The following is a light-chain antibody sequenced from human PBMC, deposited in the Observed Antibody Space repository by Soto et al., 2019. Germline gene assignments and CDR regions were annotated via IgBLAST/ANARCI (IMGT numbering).Light chain of an antibody. CDR3: QQYNSYPWT. J-gene: IGKJ1*01. Sequence: DIQMTQSPSTLSASVGDRVTITCRASQSISSWLAWYQRKPGKAPKLLIHDASTLESGIPSRFSGSGSGTEFTLTISSLQPDDFATYYCQQYNSYPWTFGQGTKVDIK. CDR2: DAS. V-gene: IGKV1-5*01. CDR1: QSISSW.